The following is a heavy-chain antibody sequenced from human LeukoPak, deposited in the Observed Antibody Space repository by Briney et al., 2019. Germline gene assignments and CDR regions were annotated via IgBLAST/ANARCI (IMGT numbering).Heavy chain of an antibody. Sequence: SETLSLTCTVSGGSISNYYWSWIRQPAGKGLEWIGRIYISGSTSGSTDYNPSLKSRVTMSVDTSRNQFSLKVNSVTAADTAVYYCARVSERYFDHYYYYTDVWGKGTTVTVSS. V-gene: IGHV4-4*07. CDR1: GGSISNYY. CDR3: ARVSERYFDHYYYYTDV. J-gene: IGHJ6*03. CDR2: IYISGSTSGST. D-gene: IGHD3-9*01.